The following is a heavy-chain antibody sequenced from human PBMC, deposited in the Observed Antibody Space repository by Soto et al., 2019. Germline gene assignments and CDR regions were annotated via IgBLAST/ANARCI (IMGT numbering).Heavy chain of an antibody. D-gene: IGHD1-7*01. CDR3: ARELRNYSKVYYYGMDV. CDR2: IYYSGST. CDR1: GGSISSGDYY. Sequence: SETLSLTCTVSGGSISSGDYYWSWIRQPPGKGLEWIGYIYYSGSTYYNPSLKSRVTISVDTSKNQFSLKLSSVTAADTAVYYCARELRNYSKVYYYGMDVWGQGTTVTVSS. V-gene: IGHV4-30-4*01. J-gene: IGHJ6*02.